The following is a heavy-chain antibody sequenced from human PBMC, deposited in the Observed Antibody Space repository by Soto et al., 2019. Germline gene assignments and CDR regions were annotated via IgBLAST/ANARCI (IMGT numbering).Heavy chain of an antibody. J-gene: IGHJ4*01. CDR3: ARHLVGSTRGNFDY. CDR1: GYSFTSYW. Sequence: PGESLKISCKTSGYSFTSYWIGWVRQMPGKGMEWMANIYPDDSDTRYSPSFQGQVTISADTSITTAYIQWSCLRASDTAMYFCARHLVGSTRGNFDYWGQGTLVTVSS. CDR2: IYPDDSDT. D-gene: IGHD2-2*01. V-gene: IGHV5-51*01.